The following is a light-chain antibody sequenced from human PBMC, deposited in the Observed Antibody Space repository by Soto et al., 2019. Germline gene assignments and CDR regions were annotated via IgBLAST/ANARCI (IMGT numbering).Light chain of an antibody. V-gene: IGKV1-39*01. CDR2: AAS. CDR1: QSISNH. Sequence: DIQMTQSPSSLSASVEDRVIITCRASQSISNHLNWYQQKPGKAPKLLIFAASSLQSGVPSRFSGSRSGPDFTLTISSLQPEDFATYYCQQSYSTLGWTFGQGTKVDIK. J-gene: IGKJ1*01. CDR3: QQSYSTLGWT.